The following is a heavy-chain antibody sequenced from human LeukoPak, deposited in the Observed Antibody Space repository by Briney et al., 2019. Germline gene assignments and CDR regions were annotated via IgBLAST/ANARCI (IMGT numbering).Heavy chain of an antibody. Sequence: SETLSLTCTVSGGSISSYYWSWIRQPPGKGLEGIGYIYYSGSTNYNPSLKSRVTITVDTSKNQFSLKLNSVTAADTAVYYCARDGLAAAVLSWFDPWGQGTLVTVSS. CDR2: IYYSGST. J-gene: IGHJ5*02. CDR1: GGSISSYY. CDR3: ARDGLAAAVLSWFDP. V-gene: IGHV4-59*12. D-gene: IGHD6-13*01.